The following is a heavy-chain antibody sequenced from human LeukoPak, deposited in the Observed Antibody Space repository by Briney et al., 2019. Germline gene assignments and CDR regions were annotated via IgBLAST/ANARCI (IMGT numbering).Heavy chain of an antibody. Sequence: PGGSLRLSCAASGFTVSSTYMSWVRQSPGKGLEWVSVVYKDGKMFYIDSVKGRFAISRDTSKNTVYLQMNNLRAEDTAVYYCASQHCSGGDCYFAGADPFDHWGQGTLVTVSS. J-gene: IGHJ4*02. CDR2: VYKDGKM. D-gene: IGHD2-21*01. CDR3: ASQHCSGGDCYFAGADPFDH. CDR1: GFTVSSTY. V-gene: IGHV3-53*01.